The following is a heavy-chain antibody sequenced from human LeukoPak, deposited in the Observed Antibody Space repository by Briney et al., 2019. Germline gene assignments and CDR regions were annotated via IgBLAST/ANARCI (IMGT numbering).Heavy chain of an antibody. CDR2: INPSGGST. D-gene: IGHD6-13*01. J-gene: IGHJ4*02. Sequence: GASVKVSCKASGYTFTSYYMHWVRQAPGQGLEWMGIINPSGGSTSYAQKFQGRVTITADESTSTAYMELSSLRSEDTAVYYCARDLRSSSWGTGTFDYWGQGTLVTVSS. CDR3: ARDLRSSSWGTGTFDY. V-gene: IGHV1-46*01. CDR1: GYTFTSYY.